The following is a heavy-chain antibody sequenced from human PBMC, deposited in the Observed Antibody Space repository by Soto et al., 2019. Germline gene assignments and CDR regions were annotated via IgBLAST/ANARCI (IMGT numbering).Heavy chain of an antibody. CDR2: ISAYNGNT. J-gene: IGHJ3*02. CDR3: ARDTPIYYDSSGYYHGDAFDI. CDR1: GYTFTSYC. Sequence: ASVKVSCKASGYTFTSYCISWVRQAPGQGLEWMGWISAYNGNTNYAQKLQGRVTMTTDTSTSTAYMELRSLRSDDTAVYYCARDTPIYYDSSGYYHGDAFDIWGQGTMVTVSS. V-gene: IGHV1-18*04. D-gene: IGHD3-22*01.